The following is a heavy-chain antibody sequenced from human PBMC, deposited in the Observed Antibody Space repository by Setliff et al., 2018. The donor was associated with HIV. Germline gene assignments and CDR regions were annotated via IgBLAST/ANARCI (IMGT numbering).Heavy chain of an antibody. J-gene: IGHJ4*02. CDR1: GGSISSGSYY. CDR3: ARHVGYSSSSLDY. D-gene: IGHD6-6*01. CDR2: IYYSGTT. V-gene: IGHV4-61*01. Sequence: PSETLSLTCTVSGGSISSGSYYWSWIRQPPGKGLEWIGYIYYSGTTNYNPSLKSRVTISVDTSKNQFSLKLSSVTAAGTAVYYCARHVGYSSSSLDYWGQGTQVTVSS.